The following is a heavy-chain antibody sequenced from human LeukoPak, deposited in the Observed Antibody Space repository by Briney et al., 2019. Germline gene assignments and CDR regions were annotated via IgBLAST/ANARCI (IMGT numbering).Heavy chain of an antibody. Sequence: PGGSLRLSCAASGFTFSSSWMSWVRQDPGKGLEWVANIKQDGSEKYYVDSVKGRFTISRDNAKNSLYLQMNSLRAEDTAVYYCARVGYSGYDFDYWGQGTLVTVSS. J-gene: IGHJ4*02. CDR1: GFTFSSSW. CDR3: ARVGYSGYDFDY. V-gene: IGHV3-7*01. D-gene: IGHD5-12*01. CDR2: IKQDGSEK.